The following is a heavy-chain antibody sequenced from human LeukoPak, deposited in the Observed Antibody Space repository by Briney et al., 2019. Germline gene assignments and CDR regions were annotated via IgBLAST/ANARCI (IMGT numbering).Heavy chain of an antibody. Sequence: ASVKVSCKASGYTFTSYGISWVRQAPGQGLEWMGWISAYNGNTNYAQKLQGRVTMTTDTSTSTAYMELRSLRSDGTAVYYCARDLLVVVPAAKGYYYMDVWGKGTTVTVSS. CDR3: ARDLLVVVPAAKGYYYMDV. D-gene: IGHD2-2*01. V-gene: IGHV1-18*01. CDR2: ISAYNGNT. CDR1: GYTFTSYG. J-gene: IGHJ6*03.